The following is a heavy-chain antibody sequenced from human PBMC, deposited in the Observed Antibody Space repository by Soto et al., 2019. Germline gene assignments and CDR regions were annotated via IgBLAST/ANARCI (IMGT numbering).Heavy chain of an antibody. Sequence: SETLSLTCAVYGGSFSGYYWSWIRQPPGKGLEWIGEINHSGSTNYNPSLKSRVTISVDTSKNQFSLKLSSVTAADTAVYYCARGAGYSYGHNWFDPWGQGTLVTVSS. CDR2: INHSGST. V-gene: IGHV4-34*01. J-gene: IGHJ5*02. CDR1: GGSFSGYY. CDR3: ARGAGYSYGHNWFDP. D-gene: IGHD5-18*01.